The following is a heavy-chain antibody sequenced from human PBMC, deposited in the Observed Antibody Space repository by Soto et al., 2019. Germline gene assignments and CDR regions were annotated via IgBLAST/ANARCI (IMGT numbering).Heavy chain of an antibody. J-gene: IGHJ6*02. CDR3: ARERRFLEWSVSYGMDV. CDR1: GFTFSDYG. Sequence: QVQLVESGGGVVQPGRSLRLSCAASGFTFSDYGMHWVRQAPGKGLEWVAMIWYDGSNENYADSVKGRFTISRDNSKNTLYLQMNSLRDEDTAVYYCARERRFLEWSVSYGMDVWGQGTTVTVSS. CDR2: IWYDGSNE. D-gene: IGHD3-3*01. V-gene: IGHV3-33*01.